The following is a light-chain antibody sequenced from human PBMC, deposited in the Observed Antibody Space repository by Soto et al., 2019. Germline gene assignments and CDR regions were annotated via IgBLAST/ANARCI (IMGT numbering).Light chain of an antibody. V-gene: IGKV1-5*03. Sequence: DIHMTQSPSTLSASVGDRLTITCRASQNINSWLAWYQQKPGKAPKLLIYEASSLEKGVPARFGGSGSGKEFTITISSLQHDDFATYYCQQYNVYPWTFGQGTKVDNK. CDR3: QQYNVYPWT. J-gene: IGKJ1*01. CDR2: EAS. CDR1: QNINSW.